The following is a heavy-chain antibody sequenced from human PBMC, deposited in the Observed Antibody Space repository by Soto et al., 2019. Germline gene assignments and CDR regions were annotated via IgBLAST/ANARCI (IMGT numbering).Heavy chain of an antibody. Sequence: EVQLVETGGGLIQPGGSLRLSCAASGFTVSSNYMSWVRQAPGKGLEWVSVIYSGGSTYYADSVKGRFTISRDNSKNTLYLQMNSLRAEDTAVYYCARDPGGYRQRGVFWNYWGQGTLVTVSS. CDR1: GFTVSSNY. J-gene: IGHJ4*02. CDR2: IYSGGST. D-gene: IGHD3-10*01. V-gene: IGHV3-53*02. CDR3: ARDPGGYRQRGVFWNY.